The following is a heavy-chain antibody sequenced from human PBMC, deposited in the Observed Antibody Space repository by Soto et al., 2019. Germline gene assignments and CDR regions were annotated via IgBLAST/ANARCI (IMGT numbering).Heavy chain of an antibody. CDR1: GFTFDDHT. CDR2: ISWDGETT. V-gene: IGHV3-43*01. CDR3: ASSQGDY. Sequence: VYLVESGGVAVQPGGSLRLSCAASGFTFDDHTMHWIRQTPGKGLEWVSLISWDGETTYYADSVKGRFTVSRDNSRNFLYLQMNALTTEDSALYYCASSQGDYWGQGTLVTVAS. J-gene: IGHJ4*02.